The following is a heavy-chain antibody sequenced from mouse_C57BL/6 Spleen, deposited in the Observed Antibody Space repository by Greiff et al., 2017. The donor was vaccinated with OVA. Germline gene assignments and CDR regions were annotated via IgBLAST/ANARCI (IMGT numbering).Heavy chain of an antibody. J-gene: IGHJ4*01. D-gene: IGHD2-1*01. CDR1: GFSLTSYG. V-gene: IGHV2-5*01. CDR3: APHYYGNYEAALCAMDY. CDR2: IWRGGSR. Sequence: VQGVESGPGLVQPSQSLSITCTVSGFSLTSYGVHWVRQSPGKGLEWLGVIWRGGSRDYNAAFMSRLSISKDNCNGQVFLQMNSLQADETAIYYCAPHYYGNYEAALCAMDYWGQGTSVTVSS.